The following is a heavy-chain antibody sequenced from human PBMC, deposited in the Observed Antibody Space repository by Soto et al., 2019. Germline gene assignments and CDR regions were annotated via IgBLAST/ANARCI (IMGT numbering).Heavy chain of an antibody. CDR1: GGSFSGYY. V-gene: IGHV4-34*01. J-gene: IGHJ5*02. Sequence: QVQLQQWGAGLLKPSETLSLTCAVYGGSFSGYYWSWIRQPPGKGLEWIGEINHSGSTNYNPSLKSRVTISVDTSKNQFALKLSSVTAADTAVYYCARGRGGIAARPRGFDPWGQGTLVTVSS. D-gene: IGHD6-6*01. CDR3: ARGRGGIAARPRGFDP. CDR2: INHSGST.